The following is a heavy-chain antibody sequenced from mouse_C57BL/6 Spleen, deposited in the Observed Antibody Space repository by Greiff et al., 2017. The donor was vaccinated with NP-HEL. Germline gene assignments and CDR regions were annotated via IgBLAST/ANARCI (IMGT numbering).Heavy chain of an antibody. D-gene: IGHD2-3*01. V-gene: IGHV14-4*01. CDR2: IDPENGDT. CDR1: GFNIKDDY. Sequence: VQLQQSGAELVRPGASVKLSCTASGFNIKDDYMHWVKQRPEQGLEWIGWIDPENGDTEYASKFQGKATITADTSSNTAYLQLSGLTSEDTAVYYCTLYERFAYWGQGTLVTVSA. J-gene: IGHJ3*01. CDR3: TLYERFAY.